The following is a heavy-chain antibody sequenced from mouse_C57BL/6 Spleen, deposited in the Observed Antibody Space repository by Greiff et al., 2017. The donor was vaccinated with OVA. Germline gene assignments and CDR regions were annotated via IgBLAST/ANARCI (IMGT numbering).Heavy chain of an antibody. V-gene: IGHV1-26*01. D-gene: IGHD1-1*01. Sequence: EVQLQQSGPELVKPGASVKISCKASGYTFTDYYMNWVKQSHGKSLEWIGDINPNNGGTSYNQKFKGKATLTVDKSSSTAYMELRSLTSEDSAVYYCARSDHYGSSYDWYFDVWGTGTTVTVSS. CDR3: ARSDHYGSSYDWYFDV. J-gene: IGHJ1*03. CDR1: GYTFTDYY. CDR2: INPNNGGT.